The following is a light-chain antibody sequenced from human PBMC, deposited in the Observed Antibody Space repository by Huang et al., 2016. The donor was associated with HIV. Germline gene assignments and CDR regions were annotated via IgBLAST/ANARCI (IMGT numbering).Light chain of an antibody. CDR3: MQTLQPAT. CDR2: EVS. CDR1: QSLLHRDGQTF. Sequence: IVLTQTPLSLSVTPGQSASIACKSRQSLLHRDGQTFLYWYLQKAGQSPQLLIDEVSNRFSGVPDRFSGSGSKINFTLTISRVEAEDVGIYYCMQTLQPATFGQGTKVEIK. V-gene: IGKV2D-29*02. J-gene: IGKJ1*01.